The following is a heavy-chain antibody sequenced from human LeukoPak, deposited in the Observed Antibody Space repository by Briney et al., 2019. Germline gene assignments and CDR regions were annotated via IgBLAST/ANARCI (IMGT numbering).Heavy chain of an antibody. J-gene: IGHJ6*03. CDR3: ARAAKWEFYHYYMDV. V-gene: IGHV3-48*01. CDR1: EFTFSSYS. D-gene: IGHD1-26*01. CDR2: ISNGSGNR. Sequence: GGSLRLSCVASEFTFSSYSMIWVRQAPGRGLEWISYISNGSGNRYYADSVKGRFTISRDNAKNLLYLQMNNLRADDTAVYYCARAAKWEFYHYYMDVWGKGTTVAVSS.